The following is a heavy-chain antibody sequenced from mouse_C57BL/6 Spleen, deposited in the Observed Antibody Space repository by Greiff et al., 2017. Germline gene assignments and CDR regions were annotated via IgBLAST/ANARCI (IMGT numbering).Heavy chain of an antibody. V-gene: IGHV1-18*01. CDR2: INPNNGGT. CDR1: GYTFTDYN. J-gene: IGHJ3*01. CDR3: ARWDYYGSSFAY. D-gene: IGHD1-1*01. Sequence: EVHLVESGPELVKPGASVTIPCKASGYTFTDYNMDWVKQSHGKSLEWIGDINPNNGGTIYNQKFKGKATLTVDKSSSTAYMELRSLTSEDTAVYYCARWDYYGSSFAYWGQGTLVTVSA.